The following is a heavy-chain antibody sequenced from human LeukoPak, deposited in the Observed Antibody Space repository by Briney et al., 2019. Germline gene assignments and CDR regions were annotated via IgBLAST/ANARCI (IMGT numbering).Heavy chain of an antibody. CDR3: AKYSSSWSQDYYYGMDV. V-gene: IGHV3-30*18. CDR1: GFTFFSYG. Sequence: GGSLRLSCAASGFTFFSYGMHWVRQAPGKGLECVAIISYDGSNKYYAASVKGRFTISRDNSKNTLYLQMNSLRAEDTAVYYCAKYSSSWSQDYYYGMDVWGQGTTVTVSS. J-gene: IGHJ6*02. D-gene: IGHD6-13*01. CDR2: ISYDGSNK.